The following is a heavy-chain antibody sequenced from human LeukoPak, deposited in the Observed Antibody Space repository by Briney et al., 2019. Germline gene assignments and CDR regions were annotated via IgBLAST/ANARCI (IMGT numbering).Heavy chain of an antibody. CDR2: ISGSGGST. J-gene: IGHJ4*02. Sequence: GGSLRLSCAASGFTFSSYAMSWVRQAPGKGLEWVSAISGSGGSTYYADSVKGRFTISRDNSKNTLYLQMYSLRAEDTAVYYCAESSGSYYSADYWGQGTLVTVSS. CDR3: AESSGSYYSADY. CDR1: GFTFSSYA. V-gene: IGHV3-23*01. D-gene: IGHD3-10*01.